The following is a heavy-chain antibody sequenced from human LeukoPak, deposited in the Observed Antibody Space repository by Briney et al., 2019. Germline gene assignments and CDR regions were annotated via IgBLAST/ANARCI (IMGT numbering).Heavy chain of an antibody. D-gene: IGHD3-10*01. CDR1: GGSFSGYY. Sequence: SETLSLTCAVYGGSFSGYYWSWIRRPPGKGLEWIGEINHSGSTNYNPSLKSRVTISVDTSKNQFSLKLSSVTAADTAVYYCARGGPSGNDYWGQGTLVTVSS. V-gene: IGHV4-34*01. CDR2: INHSGST. J-gene: IGHJ4*02. CDR3: ARGGPSGNDY.